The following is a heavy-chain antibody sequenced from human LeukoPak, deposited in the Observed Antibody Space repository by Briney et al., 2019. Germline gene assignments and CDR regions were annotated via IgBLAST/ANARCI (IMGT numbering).Heavy chain of an antibody. V-gene: IGHV3-53*01. CDR2: IYSDNT. J-gene: IGHJ4*02. CDR1: GFTVSTNS. Sequence: GGSLRLSCTVSGFTVSTNSMSWVRQAPGKGLEWVSFIYSDNTHYADSVKGRFTISRDNSKNTLYLQMNSLRAEDTAVYYCAKSFSMVRGVMGCDYWGQGTLVTVSS. D-gene: IGHD3-10*01. CDR3: AKSFSMVRGVMGCDY.